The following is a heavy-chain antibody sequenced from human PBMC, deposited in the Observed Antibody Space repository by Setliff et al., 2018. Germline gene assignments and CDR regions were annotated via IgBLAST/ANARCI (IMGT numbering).Heavy chain of an antibody. CDR3: ARDPLTTNRRRAFDI. CDR2: IYYSGST. D-gene: IGHD4-17*01. Sequence: TLSLTFTVSGGSISSGGYYWSWIRQHPGKGLEWIGYIYYSGSTYYNPSLKSRVTISVDTSKNQFSLKLSSVTAADTAVYYCARDPLTTNRRRAFDIWGQGTMVTVSS. CDR1: GGSISSGGYY. J-gene: IGHJ3*02. V-gene: IGHV4-31*03.